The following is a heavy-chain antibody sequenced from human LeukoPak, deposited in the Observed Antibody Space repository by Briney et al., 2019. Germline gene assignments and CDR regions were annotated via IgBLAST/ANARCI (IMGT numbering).Heavy chain of an antibody. Sequence: SVKVSCKASGGTFSSYAISWVRQAPGQGLEWMGGIIPIFDTANYAQKFQGRVTITTDKSTSTAYMELRSLRSEETAVCYCARAPCSRTSCYGGGDYWGQGTLVTVSS. V-gene: IGHV1-69*05. J-gene: IGHJ4*02. CDR1: GGTFSSYA. CDR2: IIPIFDTA. CDR3: ARAPCSRTSCYGGGDY. D-gene: IGHD2-2*01.